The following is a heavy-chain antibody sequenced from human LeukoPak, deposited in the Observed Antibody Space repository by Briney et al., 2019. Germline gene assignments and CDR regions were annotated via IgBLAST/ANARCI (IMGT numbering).Heavy chain of an antibody. D-gene: IGHD3-10*01. CDR3: SGSFGQLTFFDY. Sequence: GGSLRLSCTSSGFTFGDYAMSWVRLAPGKGLEWVGFIRSKAYGGTTEYAASVKGRFTISRDDSKTIAYLQMNSLKTEDTAVYYCSGSFGQLTFFDYWGQGTLVTVSS. V-gene: IGHV3-49*04. CDR1: GFTFGDYA. CDR2: IRSKAYGGTT. J-gene: IGHJ4*02.